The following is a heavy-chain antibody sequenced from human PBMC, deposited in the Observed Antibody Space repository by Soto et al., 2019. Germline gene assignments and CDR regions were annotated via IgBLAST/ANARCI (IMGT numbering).Heavy chain of an antibody. Sequence: SETLSLTCTVSGGSISSYYWSWIRQPPGKGLEWIGYIYYSGSTNYNPSLKSRVTISVDTSKNQFSLKLSSVTAADTAVYYCARVWCSGGSCYSHYYYYYYMDVWGKGTTVTVSS. CDR1: GGSISSYY. D-gene: IGHD2-15*01. CDR2: IYYSGST. V-gene: IGHV4-59*01. CDR3: ARVWCSGGSCYSHYYYYYYMDV. J-gene: IGHJ6*03.